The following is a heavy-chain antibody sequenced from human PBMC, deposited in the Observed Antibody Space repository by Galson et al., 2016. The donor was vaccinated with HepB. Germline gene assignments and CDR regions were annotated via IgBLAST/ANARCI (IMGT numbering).Heavy chain of an antibody. CDR2: IKQDGSEK. J-gene: IGHJ4*02. CDR1: GFTFRDYW. Sequence: SLRLSCAASGFTFRDYWMSWVRQAPGKGLEWVANIKQDGSEKYYVDSVKGRFTISRDNAKNSLYLQMNSLRAEDTAVYYCARKDSSGWYPYYFDYWDQGTLVTVSS. CDR3: ARKDSSGWYPYYFDY. D-gene: IGHD6-19*01. V-gene: IGHV3-7*03.